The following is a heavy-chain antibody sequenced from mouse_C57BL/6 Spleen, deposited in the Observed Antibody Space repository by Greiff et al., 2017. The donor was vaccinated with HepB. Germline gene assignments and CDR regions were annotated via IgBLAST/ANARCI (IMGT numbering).Heavy chain of an antibody. D-gene: IGHD1-1*01. CDR2: IDPSDSYT. V-gene: IGHV1-69*01. J-gene: IGHJ2*01. CDR3: ARLGTTVVGYFDY. Sequence: QVQLQQPGAELVMPGASVKLSCKASGYTFTSYWMHWVKQRPGQGLEWIGEIDPSDSYTNYNQKFKGKSTLTVDKSSSTAYMQLSSLTSEDSAVYYCARLGTTVVGYFDYWGQGTTLTVSS. CDR1: GYTFTSYW.